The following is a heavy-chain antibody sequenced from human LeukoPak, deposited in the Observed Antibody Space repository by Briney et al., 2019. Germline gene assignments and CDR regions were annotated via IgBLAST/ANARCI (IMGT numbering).Heavy chain of an antibody. CDR1: GGTFSSYS. CDR2: IIHIFGTE. J-gene: IGHJ5*02. Sequence: GSSVKVSCKASGGTFSSYSISWVRQPPGKGLEWMGRIIHIFGTENYAQNFHGSITITADETPSTAYMELSSLRSADTAVYYCASRPYYDFWSGYYRGWFDPWGQGTLVTVSS. CDR3: ASRPYYDFWSGYYRGWFDP. V-gene: IGHV1-69*15. D-gene: IGHD3-3*01.